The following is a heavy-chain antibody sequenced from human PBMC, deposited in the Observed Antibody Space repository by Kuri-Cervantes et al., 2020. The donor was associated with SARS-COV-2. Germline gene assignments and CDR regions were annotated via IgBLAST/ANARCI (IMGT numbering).Heavy chain of an antibody. CDR2: IIPIFGTA. J-gene: IGHJ4*02. D-gene: IGHD6-13*01. CDR3: AREWAYIAAAALETDY. Sequence: SVKVSCKASGGTFSSYAISWVRQAPGQGLEWMGGIIPIFGTANYAQKFQGRVTITTDESTSTAYMELSSLRSEDTAVYYCAREWAYIAAAALETDYWGQGTLVTVSS. CDR1: GGTFSSYA. V-gene: IGHV1-69*05.